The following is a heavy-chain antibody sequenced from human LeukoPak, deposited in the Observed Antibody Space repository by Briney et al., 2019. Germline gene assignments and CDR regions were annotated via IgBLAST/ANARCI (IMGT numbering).Heavy chain of an antibody. Sequence: PGGSLRLSCAASGFTFSAYSIHRVRQAPGKGLEWVSSISSTSSFIFYADSVKGRFTISRDNADNSLYLQMNSLRAEDTAVYYCATPRTYYCSETSCYFDHWGQGTLVTVSS. J-gene: IGHJ4*03. D-gene: IGHD2-15*01. CDR1: GFTFSAYS. CDR3: ATPRTYYCSETSCYFDH. CDR2: ISSTSSFI. V-gene: IGHV3-21*01.